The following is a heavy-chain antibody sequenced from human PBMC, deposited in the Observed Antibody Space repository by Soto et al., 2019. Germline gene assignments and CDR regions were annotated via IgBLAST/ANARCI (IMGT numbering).Heavy chain of an antibody. J-gene: IGHJ1*01. V-gene: IGHV4-59*01. D-gene: IGHD4-17*01. CDR1: GGSISSYY. CDR2: IYYSGST. Sequence: PSETLSLTCTVSGGSISSYYWSWIRQPPGKGLEWIGYIYYSGSTNYNPSLKSRVTISVDTSKNQFSLKLSSVTAADTAVYYCARDTGGYGDYEYFQHWGQGTLVTAPQ. CDR3: ARDTGGYGDYEYFQH.